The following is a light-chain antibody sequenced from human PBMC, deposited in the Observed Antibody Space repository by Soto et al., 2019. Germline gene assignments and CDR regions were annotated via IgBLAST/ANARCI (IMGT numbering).Light chain of an antibody. J-gene: IGLJ2*01. CDR1: SSNIGAGYD. CDR2: GNS. CDR3: RSCYSSLSGWV. Sequence: QSVLTQPPSVSGAPGQRVTISCTGSSSNIGAGYDVHWYQQLPGTAPKLLIYGNSNRPSGVPDRFSGSKSGTSASLAITGLQAEGEADYYCRSCYSSLSGWVFGGGTLLTVL. V-gene: IGLV1-40*01.